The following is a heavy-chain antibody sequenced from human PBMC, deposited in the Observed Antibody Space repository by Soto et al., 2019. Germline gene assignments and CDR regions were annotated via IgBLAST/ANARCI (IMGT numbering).Heavy chain of an antibody. Sequence: QVQLVQSGAGVKKPGSSVKVSGKASGGTFSSYAISWVRQAPGQGLEWMGGIIPIFGTANYALKFQGRVTITADESTSTVYMELSSLRAEDTAVYYCARTHARDHGILTGHPFEYGGQGTLVTVSS. D-gene: IGHD3-9*01. CDR2: IIPIFGTA. V-gene: IGHV1-69*01. J-gene: IGHJ4*02. CDR1: GGTFSSYA. CDR3: ARTHARDHGILTGHPFEY.